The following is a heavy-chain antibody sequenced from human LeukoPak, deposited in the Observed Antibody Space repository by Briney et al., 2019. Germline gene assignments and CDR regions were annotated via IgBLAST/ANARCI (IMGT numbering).Heavy chain of an antibody. V-gene: IGHV3-23*01. CDR1: GFTFSSYA. D-gene: IGHD4-17*01. CDR3: ARTSGYGDYDLIREDYFDY. CDR2: ISGSGGST. Sequence: GGSLRLSCAASGFTFSSYAMSWVRQAPGKGLEWVSAISGSGGSTYYADSVNGRFTISRDNSKNTLYLQMNSLRAEDTAVYYCARTSGYGDYDLIREDYFDYWGQGTLVTVSS. J-gene: IGHJ4*02.